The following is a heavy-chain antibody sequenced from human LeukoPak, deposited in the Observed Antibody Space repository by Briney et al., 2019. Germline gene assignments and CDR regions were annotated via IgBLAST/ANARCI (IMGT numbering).Heavy chain of an antibody. CDR1: GASISSSSHN. V-gene: IGHV4-39*01. D-gene: IGHD6-13*01. CDR2: ISYSGST. J-gene: IGHJ4*02. Sequence: PSETLSLACSVSGASISSSSHNWGRIRQPPGKGLEWIGSISYSGSTSYNPSLKSRITISVDTSKDQFSLKLTSVTAADTAVYYCTRHFYSSSWYVDYWGQGTLVTVSS. CDR3: TRHFYSSSWYVDY.